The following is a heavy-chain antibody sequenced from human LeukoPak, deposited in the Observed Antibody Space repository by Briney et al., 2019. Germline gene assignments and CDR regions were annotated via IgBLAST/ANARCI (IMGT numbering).Heavy chain of an antibody. D-gene: IGHD6-13*01. CDR2: IGPSDSYI. V-gene: IGHV5-10-1*01. Sequence: GESLKISCQGSGYTFTTYWISWVRQMPGKGLEWMGRIGPSDSYINYSPSLQGHVTISTDKSVSTVYLQWSSLQASDTAMYYCARHLFSSSPSDYWGQGTLVTVSS. CDR3: ARHLFSSSPSDY. CDR1: GYTFTTYW. J-gene: IGHJ4*02.